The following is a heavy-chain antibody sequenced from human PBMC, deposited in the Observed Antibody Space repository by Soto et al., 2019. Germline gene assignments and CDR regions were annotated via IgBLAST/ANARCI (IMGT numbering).Heavy chain of an antibody. V-gene: IGHV3-30*18. CDR3: AKDLYYYDSSAMGY. CDR1: GFTFSSYG. J-gene: IGHJ4*02. D-gene: IGHD3-22*01. Sequence: QVQLVESGGGVVQPGRSLRLYCAASGFTFSSYGMHWVRQAPGKGLEWVAVISYDGSNKYYADSVKGRFTISRDNSKNTLYLQMNSLRAEDTAVYYCAKDLYYYDSSAMGYWGQGTLVTVSS. CDR2: ISYDGSNK.